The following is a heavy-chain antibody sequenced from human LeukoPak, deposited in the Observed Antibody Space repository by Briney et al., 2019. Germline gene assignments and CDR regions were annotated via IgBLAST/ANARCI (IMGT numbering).Heavy chain of an antibody. Sequence: GESLKISCKGSGYSFTSYWIGWVRQMPGKGLEWMGIIYPGDSDTRYSPSFQGQVTISADKSLSTAYLQWSSLKASDTAMYYCATVAGTNPYYYYGMDVWGQGTTVTVSS. V-gene: IGHV5-51*01. CDR3: ATVAGTNPYYYYGMDV. J-gene: IGHJ6*02. D-gene: IGHD6-19*01. CDR1: GYSFTSYW. CDR2: IYPGDSDT.